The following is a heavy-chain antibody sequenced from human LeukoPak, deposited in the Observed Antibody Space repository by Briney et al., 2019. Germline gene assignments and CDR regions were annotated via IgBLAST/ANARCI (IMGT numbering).Heavy chain of an antibody. J-gene: IGHJ4*02. CDR2: INTNTGNP. D-gene: IGHD2-15*01. CDR3: ARARDCSDNSCYGDN. CDR1: GYTFTNYA. Sequence: GASVKVSCKASGYTFTNYAMKWVRRAPGQGLEWMGWINTNTGNPAYAQGFTGRFVFSLDTSVSTAYLQISSLKAEDTAVYYCARARDCSDNSCYGDNWGQGTLVTVSS. V-gene: IGHV7-4-1*02.